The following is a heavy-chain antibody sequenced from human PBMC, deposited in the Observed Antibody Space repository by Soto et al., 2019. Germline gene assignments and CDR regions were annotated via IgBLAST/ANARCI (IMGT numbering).Heavy chain of an antibody. Sequence: QVQLQESGPGLVKPSGTLSLTCAVSGGSISSSNWWSWVRQPPGKGPEWIGEIYHSGSTNYNPSLKSRVTISVDKSKNQFSLKLSSVTAADTAVYYCARTGYSSSSYYYYGMDVWGQGTTVTVSS. J-gene: IGHJ6*02. CDR3: ARTGYSSSSYYYYGMDV. D-gene: IGHD6-6*01. CDR2: IYHSGST. V-gene: IGHV4-4*02. CDR1: GGSISSSNW.